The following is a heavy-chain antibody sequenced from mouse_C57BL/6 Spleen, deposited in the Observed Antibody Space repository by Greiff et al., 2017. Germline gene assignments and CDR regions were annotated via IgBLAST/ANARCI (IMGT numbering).Heavy chain of an antibody. CDR1: GYTFTSYW. Sequence: QVQLQQPGAELVMPGASVKLSCKASGYTFTSYWMHWVKQRPGQGLEWIGEIDPSDSYTNYNQKFKGKSTLTVDKSSSTAYMQLSSLTSEDSAVYYCARRTDYDYDEVYCDYWGQGTTLTVSS. D-gene: IGHD2-4*01. CDR3: ARRTDYDYDEVYCDY. J-gene: IGHJ2*01. V-gene: IGHV1-69*01. CDR2: IDPSDSYT.